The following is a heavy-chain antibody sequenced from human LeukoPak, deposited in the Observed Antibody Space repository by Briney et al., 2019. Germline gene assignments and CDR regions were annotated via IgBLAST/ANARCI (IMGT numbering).Heavy chain of an antibody. CDR3: ARRGRITGTTNRGSFDY. CDR1: GGSISSYY. J-gene: IGHJ4*02. CDR2: IYYSGST. D-gene: IGHD1-14*01. Sequence: SETLSLTCTVSGGSISSYYWSWIRQPPGKGLEWIGYIYYSGSTNYNPSLKSRVTISVDTSKNQFSLRLSSVTAADTAVYYCARRGRITGTTNRGSFDYWGQGTLVTVSS. V-gene: IGHV4-59*08.